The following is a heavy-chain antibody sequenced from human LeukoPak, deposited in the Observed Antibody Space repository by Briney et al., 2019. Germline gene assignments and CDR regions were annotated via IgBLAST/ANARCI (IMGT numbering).Heavy chain of an antibody. CDR1: GFTFNNYA. J-gene: IGHJ4*02. CDR2: ISASGTDT. V-gene: IGHV3-23*01. Sequence: PEGSLRLSCAASGFTFNNYAMTWVRQAPGKGLEWVSAISASGTDTYYVDSVKGRFTISRDNSKGTLYMQVNSLRAEDTAIYYCATDGTDGYNLGHWGRGSLVTVSS. D-gene: IGHD1-1*01. CDR3: ATDGTDGYNLGH.